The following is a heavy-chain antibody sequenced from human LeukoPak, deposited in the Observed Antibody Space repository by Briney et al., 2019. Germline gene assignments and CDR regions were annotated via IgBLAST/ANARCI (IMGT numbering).Heavy chain of an antibody. CDR2: IRYEGNEK. Sequence: GGSLRLSCAASGFTFSSYGMHWVRQAPGKGLEWVAFIRYEGNEKYYADSVKGRFTISRDNSKNTLYLEMNSLRVEDTAMYYCAKFPTVGYCSSTSCYGRRSDAFDIWGQGTMVTVSS. V-gene: IGHV3-30*02. CDR3: AKFPTVGYCSSTSCYGRRSDAFDI. J-gene: IGHJ3*02. D-gene: IGHD2-2*01. CDR1: GFTFSSYG.